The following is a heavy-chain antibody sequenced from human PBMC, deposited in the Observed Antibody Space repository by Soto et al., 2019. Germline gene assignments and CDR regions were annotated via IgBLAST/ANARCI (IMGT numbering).Heavy chain of an antibody. Sequence: QVQLQESGPGLVKPSGTLSLSCAVSGGSISSSHWWTWVRQPPGKGLEWIGEIYHSGSTNYNPSLKSRVTISVDTSRNQFSLNLSAGTAADTAVYYCASSGGGEDYWGQGILVTVSS. CDR1: GGSISSSHW. D-gene: IGHD3-16*01. V-gene: IGHV4-4*02. CDR3: ASSGGGEDY. CDR2: IYHSGST. J-gene: IGHJ4*02.